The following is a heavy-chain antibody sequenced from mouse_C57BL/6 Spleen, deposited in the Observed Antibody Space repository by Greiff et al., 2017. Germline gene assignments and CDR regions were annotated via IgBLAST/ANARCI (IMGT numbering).Heavy chain of an antibody. CDR1: GFTFSDYG. J-gene: IGHJ1*03. Sequence: DVKLVESGGGLVQPGGSLKLSCAASGFTFSDYGMAWVRQAPRKGPEWVAFISNLAYSIYYADTVTGRFTISRENAKNTLYLEMSSLRSEDAAMYYCARQTDYGSSRYFDVWGTGTTVTVSS. D-gene: IGHD1-1*01. V-gene: IGHV5-15*01. CDR2: ISNLAYSI. CDR3: ARQTDYGSSRYFDV.